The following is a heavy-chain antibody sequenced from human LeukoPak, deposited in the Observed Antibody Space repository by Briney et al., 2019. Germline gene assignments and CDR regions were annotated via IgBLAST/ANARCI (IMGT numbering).Heavy chain of an antibody. Sequence: SETLSLTCTVSGASMSGYYWSWIRQPPGKGLEWIGYVRYSGYTNYNPSLKSRVAISVDTSKNQFSLKLSSVTAADTAVYYCARAYDFWPFDYWGRGTLVTVSS. J-gene: IGHJ4*02. CDR3: ARAYDFWPFDY. V-gene: IGHV4-59*01. CDR1: GASMSGYY. D-gene: IGHD3-3*01. CDR2: VRYSGYT.